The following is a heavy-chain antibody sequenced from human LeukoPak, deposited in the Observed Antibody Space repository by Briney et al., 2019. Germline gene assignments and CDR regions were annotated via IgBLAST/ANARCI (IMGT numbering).Heavy chain of an antibody. J-gene: IGHJ4*02. CDR3: ARHQYCSSTSCYSIDY. V-gene: IGHV4-59*01. CDR2: IYYSGST. CDR1: GGSISSYY. D-gene: IGHD2-2*01. Sequence: PSETLSLTCTVSGGSISSYYWSWIRQPPGKGLEWIGYIYYSGSTNYNPSLKSRVTISVDTSKNQFSLKLSSVTAADTAVYYCARHQYCSSTSCYSIDYWGQGTLVTVSS.